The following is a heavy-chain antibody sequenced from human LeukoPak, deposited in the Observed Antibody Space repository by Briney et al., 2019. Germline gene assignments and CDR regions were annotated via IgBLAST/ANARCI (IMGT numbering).Heavy chain of an antibody. Sequence: GASVKVSCKASGYSFINFGLSWVRQAPGQGLEWMGWISAHNHNTNYAQKFQGRVTMTIDTSTTTVYMELRSLRSDDTAIYYCARDLMYCDTMSCYDGDFDYWGQGTPVTVSS. V-gene: IGHV1-18*01. CDR1: GYSFINFG. CDR2: ISAHNHNT. D-gene: IGHD2-2*01. J-gene: IGHJ4*02. CDR3: ARDLMYCDTMSCYDGDFDY.